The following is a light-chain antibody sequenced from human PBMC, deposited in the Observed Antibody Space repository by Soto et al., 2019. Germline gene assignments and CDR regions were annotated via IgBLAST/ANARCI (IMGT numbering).Light chain of an antibody. CDR1: SSDVADYNY. V-gene: IGLV2-14*03. Sequence: QSVLTQPASVSGSPGQSITIPCTGSSSDVADYNYVSWYQQHPGKAPTLIIYDVSNRPSGVSNRFSGSKSGDTASLTISGLQAEDEADYYCSSYISTTTLGLVFGGGTKLTVL. CDR3: SSYISTTTLGLV. CDR2: DVS. J-gene: IGLJ2*01.